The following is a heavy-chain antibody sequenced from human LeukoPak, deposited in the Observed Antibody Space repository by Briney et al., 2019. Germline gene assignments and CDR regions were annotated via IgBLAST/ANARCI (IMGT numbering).Heavy chain of an antibody. CDR2: IFYSGST. CDR3: ARSGSGYLRYYFDY. V-gene: IGHV4-59*01. D-gene: IGHD5-12*01. CDR1: GGSISSYY. J-gene: IGHJ4*02. Sequence: SETLSLTCTVSGGSISSYYWGWVRQPPGKGLEWIGNIFYSGSTNYRPSLKSRVTISVDTSKNQFSLKLSSVTAADTAVYYCARSGSGYLRYYFDYWGQGTLVTVSS.